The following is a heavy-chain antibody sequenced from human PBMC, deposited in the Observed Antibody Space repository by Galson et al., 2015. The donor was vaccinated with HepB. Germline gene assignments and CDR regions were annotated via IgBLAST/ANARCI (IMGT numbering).Heavy chain of an antibody. CDR3: ARSLYGSGSYYKGANWFDP. D-gene: IGHD3-10*01. CDR1: GYTFTSYA. V-gene: IGHV1-3*01. Sequence: SVKVSCKASGYTFTSYAMHWVRQAPGQRLEWMGWINAGNGNTKYSQKFQGRVTITRDTSASTAYMELRSLRYEDTTVYYCARSLYGSGSYYKGANWFDPWGQGTLVTVSS. CDR2: INAGNGNT. J-gene: IGHJ5*02.